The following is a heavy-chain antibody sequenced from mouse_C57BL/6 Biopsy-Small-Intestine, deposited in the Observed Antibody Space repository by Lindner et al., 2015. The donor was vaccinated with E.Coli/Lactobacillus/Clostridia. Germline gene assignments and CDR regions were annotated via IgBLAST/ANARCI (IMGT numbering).Heavy chain of an antibody. V-gene: IGHV1-4*01. J-gene: IGHJ1*01. D-gene: IGHD1-1*01. CDR3: ARGEVEHCRSGGGACYSLYYGMDV. Sequence: SVKVSCKAFGYTFTTYYIHWVRQAPGQGPVWLGWIKTSSGATKYAPKFEGRVTMTRDTSMNTTYMELTRLNSDDTAVYYCARGEVEHCRSGGGACYSLYYGMDVWGQGTTVTVSA. CDR1: GYTFTTYY. CDR2: IKTSSGAT.